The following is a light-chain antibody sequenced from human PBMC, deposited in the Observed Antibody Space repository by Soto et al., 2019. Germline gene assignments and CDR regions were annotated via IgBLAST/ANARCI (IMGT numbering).Light chain of an antibody. CDR1: QSVSNS. CDR2: GAS. Sequence: EIVRTHYQATRSVFPGEKSTLSCGASQSVSNSVAWYQQKPGQAPRLLILGASTRATGIPARFSGSGSGTEFTLSISSLQSEDFAVYYGKQYKEWPEFTFGQGTRLEIK. V-gene: IGKV3-15*01. J-gene: IGKJ5*01. CDR3: KQYKEWPEFT.